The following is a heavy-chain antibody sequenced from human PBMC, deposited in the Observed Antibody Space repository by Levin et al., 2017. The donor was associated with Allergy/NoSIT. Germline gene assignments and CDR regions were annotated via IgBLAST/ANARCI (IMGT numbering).Heavy chain of an antibody. CDR1: GYTFIAYY. Sequence: ASVKVSCKTSGYTFIAYYMHWVRQVPGQGLEWMGWINPNSGGTKYEQNFQGRVTMTRDTSIRTAYMELSRLTSDDTAMYYCARDVDTSRKDAFDPWGQGTMVTVSS. J-gene: IGHJ3*01. CDR2: INPNSGGT. D-gene: IGHD5-18*01. V-gene: IGHV1-2*02. CDR3: ARDVDTSRKDAFDP.